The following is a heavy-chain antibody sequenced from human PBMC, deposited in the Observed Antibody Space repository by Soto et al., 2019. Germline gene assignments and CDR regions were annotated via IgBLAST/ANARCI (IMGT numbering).Heavy chain of an antibody. CDR1: GGSISSGNYY. Sequence: SETLSLTCTVSGGSISSGNYYWSWIRQPPGKGLEWIGFISYSGSAYYNPSLKSRVTISVDTSKNQFSLNLSFVTAADTAVYYCATMGTPATGLYYFDYWGQGTLVTVSS. CDR2: ISYSGSA. CDR3: ATMGTPATGLYYFDY. V-gene: IGHV4-30-4*01. D-gene: IGHD2-15*01. J-gene: IGHJ4*02.